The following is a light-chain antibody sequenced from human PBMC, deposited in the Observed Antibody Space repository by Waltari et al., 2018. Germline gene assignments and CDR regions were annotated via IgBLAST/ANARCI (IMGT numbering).Light chain of an antibody. CDR2: EVS. J-gene: IGLJ3*02. CDR1: SSDVGGYNY. CDR3: SSYTSSSTRV. V-gene: IGLV2-14*01. Sequence: QSALTQPASVSGSPGQSITISCTGTSSDVGGYNYVSWYQQHPGKAPKLMIYEVSNRPSGVSNRFSGSKSGNTASLTISGIQAEDEADYYGSSYTSSSTRVFGGGTKLTVL.